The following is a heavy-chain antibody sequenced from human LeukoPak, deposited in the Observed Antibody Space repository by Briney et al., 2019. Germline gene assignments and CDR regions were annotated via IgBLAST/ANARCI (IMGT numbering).Heavy chain of an antibody. D-gene: IGHD5-18*01. CDR2: IYPGDSDT. CDR3: TRQNLDTAMVTIDY. V-gene: IGHV5-51*01. CDR1: GYSFTSYW. Sequence: GLPLQISCKGSGYSFTSYWSGWLRQMPGKGLEWMGIIYPGDSDTRYSPSFQGQVTISADKSISTAYLQWSSLKASDTAMYYCTRQNLDTAMVTIDYWGQGTLVTVSS. J-gene: IGHJ4*02.